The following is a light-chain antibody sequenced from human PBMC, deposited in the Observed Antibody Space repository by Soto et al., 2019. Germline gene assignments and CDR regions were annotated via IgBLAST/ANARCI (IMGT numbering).Light chain of an antibody. J-gene: IGLJ1*01. CDR1: SSNVGGYNY. CDR3: CSYAGSNTFYV. CDR2: DVY. Sequence: QSALTQPRSVSVSPGQSVTISCTGTSSNVGGYNYVSWYQHHPGKAPKLVIYDVYNRPSGVPDRFSGSKSDNTASLTISGLQAEDEADYYCCSYAGSNTFYVFGTGTKVTVL. V-gene: IGLV2-11*01.